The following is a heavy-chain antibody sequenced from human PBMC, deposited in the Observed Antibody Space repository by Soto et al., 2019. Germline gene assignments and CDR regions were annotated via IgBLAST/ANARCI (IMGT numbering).Heavy chain of an antibody. V-gene: IGHV3-21*01. D-gene: IGHD6-19*01. CDR2: ISSSSSYI. J-gene: IGHJ4*02. CDR3: ARGERAIAVAGIDFDY. CDR1: GFTFSSYS. Sequence: GGSLRLSCAASGFTFSSYSMNWVRQAPGKGLEWVASISSSSSYIYYADSVKGRFTVSRDNAKNSLYLQMNRLRAEDTAVYYCARGERAIAVAGIDFDYWGQGTLVTVSS.